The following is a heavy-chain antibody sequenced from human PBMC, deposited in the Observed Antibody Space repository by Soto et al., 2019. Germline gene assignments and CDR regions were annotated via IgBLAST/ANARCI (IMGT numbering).Heavy chain of an antibody. CDR2: IYWDDDK. CDR1: GFSLTTSGVG. J-gene: IGHJ4*02. Sequence: QITLKESGPTVVKPTQTLTLTCTFSGFSLTTSGVGVDWIRQPPGKGLEWLARIYWDDDKRYSPSLKSRLTITMDTSKNEVVLTMTNMDPVDTGTYFCARLSSPPGQSLLYPDFWGQGTLVTVSS. V-gene: IGHV2-5*02. CDR3: ARLSSPPGQSLLYPDF. D-gene: IGHD2-2*02.